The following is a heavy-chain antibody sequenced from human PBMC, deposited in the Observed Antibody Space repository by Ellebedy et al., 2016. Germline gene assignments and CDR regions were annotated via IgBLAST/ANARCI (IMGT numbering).Heavy chain of an antibody. V-gene: IGHV5-51*01. D-gene: IGHD4-17*01. CDR3: ARQAVTTYWYFDL. J-gene: IGHJ2*01. Sequence: GESLKISCKGSGYSFTSYWIGWVRQMPGKGLEWMGIIYPGDYNARYSPSFQGQDTISADKSITTAYLQWTSLKPSDPAIYYCARQAVTTYWYFDLWGRGTLVTVSS. CDR2: IYPGDYNA. CDR1: GYSFTSYW.